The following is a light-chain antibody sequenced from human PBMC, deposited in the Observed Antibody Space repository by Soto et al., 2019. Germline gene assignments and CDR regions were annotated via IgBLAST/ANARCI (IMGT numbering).Light chain of an antibody. V-gene: IGKV1-39*01. CDR1: QNIDRY. Sequence: QMTQYPSSRSSSLGDRVTITCRASQNIDRYLNWYQQKPGKAPKFLLYAASTLENGVPPRFSGSGSGTDFTLPISSLQTEDFASYYGQQSYSTPTITFGQGTRLEIK. CDR3: QQSYSTPTIT. CDR2: AAS. J-gene: IGKJ5*01.